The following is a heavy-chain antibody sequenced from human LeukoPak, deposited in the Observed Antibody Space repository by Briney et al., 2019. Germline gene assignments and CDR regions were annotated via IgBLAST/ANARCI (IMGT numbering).Heavy chain of an antibody. J-gene: IGHJ3*02. CDR3: ARHVLLWLGEHKYAFDI. CDR1: GGSVSSDY. D-gene: IGHD3-10*01. V-gene: IGHV4-59*08. CDR2: MHSNGNS. Sequence: SETLSLTCTVSGGSVSSDYWSWIRQPPGKGLEWIGYMHSNGNSAYNPSLSSRVTVSLDTSKNQFSLRLESVTAADTALYYCARHVLLWLGEHKYAFDIWGRGTMVAVSS.